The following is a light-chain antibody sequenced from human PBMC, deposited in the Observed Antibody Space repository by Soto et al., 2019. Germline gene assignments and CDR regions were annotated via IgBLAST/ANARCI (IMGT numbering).Light chain of an antibody. J-gene: IGKJ3*01. CDR1: QDIRTS. CDR3: QHYDNRPPFT. V-gene: IGKV1-33*01. Sequence: DIQMTQSPSPLSASVGARVSITCHASQDIRTSLSWFQQKPGRAPKLLIYGASNLETGVPSRFRRSGSGTDFTFTISSLQLEEIATYYCQHYDNRPPFTFGPGTKVDIK. CDR2: GAS.